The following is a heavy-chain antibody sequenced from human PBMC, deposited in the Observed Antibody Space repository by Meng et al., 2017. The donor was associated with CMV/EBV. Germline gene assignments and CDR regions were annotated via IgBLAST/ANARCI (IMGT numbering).Heavy chain of an antibody. D-gene: IGHD6-13*01. J-gene: IGHJ6*02. CDR1: GGSISSSSYY. Sequence: SETLSLTCTVSGGSISSSSYYWGWIRQPPGKGLEWIGSIHYSGSTYYNPSLKSRVTISVDTSKNQFSLKLSSVTAADTAVYYCARDGGIAAAGTSYYYYYGMDVWGQGTTVTVSS. V-gene: IGHV4-39*07. CDR2: IHYSGST. CDR3: ARDGGIAAAGTSYYYYYGMDV.